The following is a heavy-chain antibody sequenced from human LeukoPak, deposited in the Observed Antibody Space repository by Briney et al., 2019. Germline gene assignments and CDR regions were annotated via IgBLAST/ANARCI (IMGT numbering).Heavy chain of an antibody. J-gene: IGHJ4*02. D-gene: IGHD2-8*01. CDR3: ARAVYGLDY. V-gene: IGHV3-48*03. Sequence: PGGSLRLSCAASGFTFSSYEMNWVRQAPGQGLEWVSYISNSGSTIYYADSVKGRFTISRDNAKSSLYMQMNSLRAEDTAVYYCARAVYGLDYWGQGTLVTVSS. CDR1: GFTFSSYE. CDR2: ISNSGSTI.